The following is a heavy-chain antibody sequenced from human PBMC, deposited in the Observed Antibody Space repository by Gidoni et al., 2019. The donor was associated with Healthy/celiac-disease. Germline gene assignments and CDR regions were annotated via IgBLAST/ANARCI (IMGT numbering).Heavy chain of an antibody. J-gene: IGHJ4*02. D-gene: IGHD1-26*01. V-gene: IGHV1-69*02. Sequence: QVQLVQSGAEVKKPGSSVKVSCTASGGTFSSYTISWVRQAPGQGLEWMGRIIPILGIANYAQKFQGRVTITADKSTSTAYMELSSLRSEDTAVYYCARGALGSPGDYWGQGTLVTVSS. CDR3: ARGALGSPGDY. CDR1: GGTFSSYT. CDR2: IIPILGIA.